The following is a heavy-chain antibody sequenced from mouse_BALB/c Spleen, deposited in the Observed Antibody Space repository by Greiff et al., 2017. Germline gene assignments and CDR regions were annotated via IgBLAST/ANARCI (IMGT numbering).Heavy chain of an antibody. CDR3: ARPLYDYLAY. CDR1: GYTFTSYW. V-gene: IGHV1-7*01. J-gene: IGHJ3*01. Sequence: QVQLQQSGAELAKPGASVKMSCKASGYTFTSYWMHWVKQRPGQGLEWIGYINPSTGYTEYNQKFKDKATLTADKSSSTAYMQLSSLTSEDSAVYYCARPLYDYLAYWGQGTLVTVSA. D-gene: IGHD2-4*01. CDR2: INPSTGYT.